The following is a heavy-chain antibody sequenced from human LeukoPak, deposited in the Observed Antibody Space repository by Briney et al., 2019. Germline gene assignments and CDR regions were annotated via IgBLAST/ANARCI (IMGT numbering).Heavy chain of an antibody. J-gene: IGHJ5*02. CDR1: GFTFSSYW. Sequence: GGSLRLSCAASGFTFSSYWMHWVRQAPGKGLVWVSRINGDGSSTTYADSVKGRFTISRDNAKNTLYLQMNSLRAEDTAVYYCARVNYDFWSFLTWGQGTLVTVSS. CDR3: ARVNYDFWSFLT. V-gene: IGHV3-74*01. D-gene: IGHD3-3*01. CDR2: INGDGSST.